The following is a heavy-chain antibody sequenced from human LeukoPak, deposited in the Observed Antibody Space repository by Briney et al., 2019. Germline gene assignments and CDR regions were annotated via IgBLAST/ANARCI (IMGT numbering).Heavy chain of an antibody. CDR1: GFTFSNYG. J-gene: IGHJ4*02. CDR3: ARAEYQLPYYFDY. CDR2: ISYDGGNK. V-gene: IGHV3-30*03. D-gene: IGHD2-2*01. Sequence: GRSLRLSCAASGFTFSNYGMHWVRQAPGKGLEWVGLISYDGGNKHYADSVKGRLTISRDNSKNTLYLQMNSLRAEDTAVYYCARAEYQLPYYFDYWGQGTLVTVSS.